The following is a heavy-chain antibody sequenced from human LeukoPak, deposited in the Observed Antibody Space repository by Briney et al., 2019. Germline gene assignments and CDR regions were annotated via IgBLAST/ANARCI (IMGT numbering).Heavy chain of an antibody. CDR2: MNPNSGNT. CDR3: ARDSPYDILRGAHTFDI. J-gene: IGHJ3*02. Sequence: GASVKVSCKASGYTFTSYDINWVRQATGQGLEWMGWMNPNSGNTGYAQKFQGRVTMTRNTSISTAYMELSSLRSEDTAVYYRARDSPYDILRGAHTFDIWGQGTMVTVSS. CDR1: GYTFTSYD. D-gene: IGHD3-9*01. V-gene: IGHV1-8*01.